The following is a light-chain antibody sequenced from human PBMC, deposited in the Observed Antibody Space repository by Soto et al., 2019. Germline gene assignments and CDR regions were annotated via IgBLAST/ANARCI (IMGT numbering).Light chain of an antibody. V-gene: IGLV2-14*01. J-gene: IGLJ1*01. CDR1: GREIGAYDY. CDR2: GVK. CDR3: SSYTTSYFYV. Sequence: QSVLTQPASVSGSPGQSITISCTGSGREIGAYDYVSWYQQHPGKAPKLLIYGVKNRPSGVSYRFSASKSAFTASLTISGLQAEDEAHYYCSSYTTSYFYVFGPGTNLTVL.